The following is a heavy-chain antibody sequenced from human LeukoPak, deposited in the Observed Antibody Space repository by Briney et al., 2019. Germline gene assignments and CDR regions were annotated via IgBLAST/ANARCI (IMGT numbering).Heavy chain of an antibody. V-gene: IGHV4-38-2*01. CDR3: ARVRFFDSSGYYYDSDY. Sequence: SETLSLTCVVSGYSISSGYYWGWIRQPPGKGLEYIGSIYHSGNTYYNPSLKSRVTISVDTSKNQFSLKLRSVTAADAAAYYCARVRFFDSSGYYYDSDYWGQGALVTVSS. CDR1: GYSISSGYY. D-gene: IGHD3-22*01. J-gene: IGHJ4*02. CDR2: IYHSGNT.